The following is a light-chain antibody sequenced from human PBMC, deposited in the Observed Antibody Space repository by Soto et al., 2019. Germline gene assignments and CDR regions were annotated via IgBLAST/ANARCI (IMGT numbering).Light chain of an antibody. Sequence: QSALTQPASVSGSPGQSITISCTGTSSDIGGYNYVSWYQQHPRKAPKLMIYEVSNRPSGVSDRFSGSRSGNTASLTISGLQAEDESDYYCISYTSSSTWVFGGGTKLTVL. CDR3: ISYTSSSTWV. CDR1: SSDIGGYNY. J-gene: IGLJ3*02. V-gene: IGLV2-14*01. CDR2: EVS.